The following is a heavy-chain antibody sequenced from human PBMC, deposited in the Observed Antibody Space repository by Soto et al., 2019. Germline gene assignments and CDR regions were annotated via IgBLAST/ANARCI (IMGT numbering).Heavy chain of an antibody. D-gene: IGHD6-25*01. V-gene: IGHV3-74*01. Sequence: EVQLVESGGGLVQPGGSLRLSCAVSGLTFSNYWMNGVRQAPGKGLVWVSRINSDGSSTDYADSVKGRLTISRDNARNTLYLEMNSLRAEDTALYYCGRGGRIVAAASVDWGQGTLVTVSS. CDR3: GRGGRIVAAASVD. CDR1: GLTFSNYW. J-gene: IGHJ4*02. CDR2: INSDGSST.